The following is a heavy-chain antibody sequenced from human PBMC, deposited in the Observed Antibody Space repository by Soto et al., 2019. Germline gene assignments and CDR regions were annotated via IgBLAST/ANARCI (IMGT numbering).Heavy chain of an antibody. J-gene: IGHJ5*02. CDR3: ARDIVVAQFDP. V-gene: IGHV3-21*01. CDR2: ISSSSSYI. D-gene: IGHD2-2*01. CDR1: GFTFSSYS. Sequence: GGSLRLSCAASGFTFSSYSMNWVRQAPGKGLEWVSSISSSSSYIYYADSVKGRFTISRDNAKNSLYLQMDSLRAEDTAVYYCARDIVVAQFDPWGQGTLVTVSS.